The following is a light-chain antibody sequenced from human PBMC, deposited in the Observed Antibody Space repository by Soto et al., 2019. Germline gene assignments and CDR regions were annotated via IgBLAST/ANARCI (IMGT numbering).Light chain of an antibody. J-gene: IGKJ4*01. Sequence: EIVMTQSPATLSVSPGERATLSCRASQSVSSNLAWYQQKPGQAPRLLIYDASTRATGIPARFSGSGSGTEYSRTISSLQSDDSAVYYCQQCSWHPFTVTFGRGTKVEIK. CDR1: QSVSSN. V-gene: IGKV3-15*01. CDR2: DAS. CDR3: QQCSWHPFTVT.